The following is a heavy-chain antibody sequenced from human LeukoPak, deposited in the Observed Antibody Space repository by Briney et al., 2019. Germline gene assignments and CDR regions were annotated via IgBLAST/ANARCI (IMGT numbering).Heavy chain of an antibody. CDR3: ARGYDAPHGDYGMDV. J-gene: IGHJ6*04. CDR2: ISYDGSNK. Sequence: GGSLRLSCAASGFTFSSYGMHWVGQAPGRGLEWGAGISYDGSNKYYAHSVKGRFTISRDNSKNTLYLQMNSLRAEDTAVYYCARGYDAPHGDYGMDVWGKGTTVTVSS. CDR1: GFTFSSYG. D-gene: IGHD5-12*01. V-gene: IGHV3-30*03.